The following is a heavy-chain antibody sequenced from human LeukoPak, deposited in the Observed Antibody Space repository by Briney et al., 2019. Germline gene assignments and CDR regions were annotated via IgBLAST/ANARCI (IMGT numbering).Heavy chain of an antibody. V-gene: IGHV3-30*02. J-gene: IGHJ4*02. D-gene: IGHD2-2*01. CDR2: IRYDRSNK. Sequence: GGSLRLSCAASGFTFSSYGMHWVRQAPGKGLEWVAFIRYDRSNKYYADSVKGRFTISRDNSKNTLYLQMNSLRAEDTTVYYCAKDDHDIVVVPAAIAYWGQGTLVTVSS. CDR1: GFTFSSYG. CDR3: AKDDHDIVVVPAAIAY.